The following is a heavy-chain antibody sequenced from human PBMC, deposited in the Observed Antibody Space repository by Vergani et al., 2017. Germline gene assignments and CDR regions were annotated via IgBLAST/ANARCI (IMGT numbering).Heavy chain of an antibody. J-gene: IGHJ6*02. D-gene: IGHD3-10*01. V-gene: IGHV1-18*04. Sequence: QVQLVQSGAEVKKPGASVKVSCKASGYTFTSYGISWVRQAPGQGLEWMGWISAYNGNTNYAQKLQGRVTMTTDTSTSTAYMELRSLRSDDTAVYYCARWSDYYGSGSYPKDYYGMDVWGQGTTVTVSS. CDR2: ISAYNGNT. CDR1: GYTFTSYG. CDR3: ARWSDYYGSGSYPKDYYGMDV.